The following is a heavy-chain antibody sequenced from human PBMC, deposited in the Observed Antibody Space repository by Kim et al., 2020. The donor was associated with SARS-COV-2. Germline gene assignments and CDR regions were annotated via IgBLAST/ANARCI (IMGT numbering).Heavy chain of an antibody. D-gene: IGHD1-1*01. Sequence: GGSLRLSCATSGFTFTDYYMTWVRQAPGRGLEWVANVNQDGGEKNYVDSVKGRFTISRDTAKNSVYLQMNSLRAEDTAFYYCARGGALGNDYWGQGTLVT. CDR3: ARGGALGNDY. J-gene: IGHJ4*02. CDR1: GFTFTDYY. CDR2: VNQDGGEK. V-gene: IGHV3-7*03.